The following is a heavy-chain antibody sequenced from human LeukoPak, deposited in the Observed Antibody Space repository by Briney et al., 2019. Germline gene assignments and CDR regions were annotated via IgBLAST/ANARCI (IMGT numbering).Heavy chain of an antibody. CDR2: ISYDGSNK. D-gene: IGHD2-15*01. CDR3: ARDPGAATCSGGSCYSNYYYYMDV. CDR1: GFTFSSYA. J-gene: IGHJ6*03. V-gene: IGHV3-30*01. Sequence: GGSLRLPCAASGFTFSSYAMHWVRQAPGKGLEWVAVISYDGSNKYYADSVKGRFTISRDNSKNTLYLQMNSLRAEDTAVYYCARDPGAATCSGGSCYSNYYYYMDVWGKGTTVTVSS.